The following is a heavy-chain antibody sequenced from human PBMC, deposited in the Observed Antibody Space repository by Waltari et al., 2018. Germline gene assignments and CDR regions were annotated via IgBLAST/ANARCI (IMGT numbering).Heavy chain of an antibody. CDR3: AREVGGSSWSTTPRGDAFDI. Sequence: QLQLRESGPGLLKPSETLSLTCSVSGDSIGRGYYSWGWIRKAPGKGLEWIGSIYFAGSTYYNPSLKSRLTISVDTSKNQFSLRLSSVTAADTAVYYCAREVGGSSWSTTPRGDAFDIWGQGTMVTVSS. D-gene: IGHD6-13*01. CDR2: IYFAGST. CDR1: GDSIGRGYYS. J-gene: IGHJ3*02. V-gene: IGHV4-39*07.